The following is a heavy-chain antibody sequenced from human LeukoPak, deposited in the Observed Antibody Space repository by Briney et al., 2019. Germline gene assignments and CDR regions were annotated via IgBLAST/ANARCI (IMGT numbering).Heavy chain of an antibody. V-gene: IGHV4-38-2*01. CDR2: IYHSGST. CDR3: ARGLNYDFDAFDI. D-gene: IGHD3-3*01. Sequence: PSETLSLTCAVSGYSISSGYYWGWIRQPPGKGLEWIGSIYHSGSTYYNPSLKSRVTISVDTSKNQFSLKLSSVTAADTAVYYCARGLNYDFDAFDIWGQGTMVTVSS. CDR1: GYSISSGYY. J-gene: IGHJ3*02.